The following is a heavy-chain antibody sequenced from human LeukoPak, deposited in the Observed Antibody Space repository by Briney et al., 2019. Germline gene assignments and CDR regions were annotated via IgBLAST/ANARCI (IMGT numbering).Heavy chain of an antibody. J-gene: IGHJ4*02. V-gene: IGHV3-33*01. CDR3: VRGSPNSGSQYGY. CDR1: GFTFSSYG. D-gene: IGHD1-26*01. Sequence: PGGSLRLSCAASGFTFSSYGMHWVRQAPGKGLEWVAVIWYDGSNKYYADSVKGRFTISRDNSKNTLYLQMNSLRAEDTAVFYCVRGSPNSGSQYGYWGQGTLVTVSS. CDR2: IWYDGSNK.